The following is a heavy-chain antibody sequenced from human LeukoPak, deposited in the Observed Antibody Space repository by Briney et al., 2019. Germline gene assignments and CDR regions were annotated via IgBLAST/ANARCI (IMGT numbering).Heavy chain of an antibody. J-gene: IGHJ6*02. CDR1: GFTVSSNY. CDR2: IYSGGST. V-gene: IGHV3-53*01. CDR3: ARGHIQLWLMDYYYYGMDV. Sequence: GGSLRLSCAASGFTVSSNYMSWVRQAPGKGLEWVSVIYSGGSTYYADSVKGRFTISRDNSKNTLYLQMNSLRAEDTAVYYCARGHIQLWLMDYYYYGMDVWGQGTTVTVSS. D-gene: IGHD5-18*01.